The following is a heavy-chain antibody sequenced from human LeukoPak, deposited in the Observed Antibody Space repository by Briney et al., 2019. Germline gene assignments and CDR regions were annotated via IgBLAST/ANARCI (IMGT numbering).Heavy chain of an antibody. CDR2: INSDGSST. CDR3: ARVNYGDYGGDY. Sequence: PGGSLRLSCAASGFTFSSYWMHWVRQAPGKGLVWVSRINSDGSSTSYAASVKGRFTISRDNAKNTLYLQMNSLRAEDTAVYYCARVNYGDYGGDYWGQGTLVTVSS. CDR1: GFTFSSYW. D-gene: IGHD4-17*01. V-gene: IGHV3-74*01. J-gene: IGHJ4*02.